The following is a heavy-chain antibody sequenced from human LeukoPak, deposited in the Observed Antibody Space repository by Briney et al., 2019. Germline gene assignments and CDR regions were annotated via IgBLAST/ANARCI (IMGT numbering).Heavy chain of an antibody. J-gene: IGHJ5*02. CDR1: GGSISSGGYS. D-gene: IGHD3-22*01. Sequence: SETLSLTCAVSGGSISSGGYSWSWLRQPPGKGLEWIGYIYHSGSTYYNPSLKSRVTISVDRSKNQFSLKLSSVTAADTAVYYCARAVGSSGPYNWFDHWGQGTLVTVSS. V-gene: IGHV4-30-2*01. CDR2: IYHSGST. CDR3: ARAVGSSGPYNWFDH.